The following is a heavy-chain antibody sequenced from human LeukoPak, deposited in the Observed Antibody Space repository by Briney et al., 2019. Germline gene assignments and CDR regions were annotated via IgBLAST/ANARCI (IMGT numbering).Heavy chain of an antibody. Sequence: GGSLRLSCAASGFTFSTYNMNWVRQAPGKGLEWVSSITSSSSYIYYADSVKGRFTISGDNAKNSLYLQMNSLRAEDTAVYYCATQGSMVRGVLTPLEFDNWGQGTLVTVSS. CDR3: ATQGSMVRGVLTPLEFDN. V-gene: IGHV3-21*04. J-gene: IGHJ4*02. CDR2: ITSSSSYI. D-gene: IGHD3-10*01. CDR1: GFTFSTYN.